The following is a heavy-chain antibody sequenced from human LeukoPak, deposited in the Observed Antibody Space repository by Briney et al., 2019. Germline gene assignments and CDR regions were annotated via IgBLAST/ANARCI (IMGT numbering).Heavy chain of an antibody. J-gene: IGHJ4*02. CDR3: ARAGMAVEPLIDY. Sequence: GASVKVSCKASGYTFTGYYMHWVRQAPGQGLEWMGWINPYSGVTNCAQKFQGRVTMTRDTSISTAYVELSRLTSDDSAVYYCARAGMAVEPLIDYWGQGTQVTVSS. CDR2: INPYSGVT. V-gene: IGHV1-2*02. CDR1: GYTFTGYY. D-gene: IGHD3-10*01.